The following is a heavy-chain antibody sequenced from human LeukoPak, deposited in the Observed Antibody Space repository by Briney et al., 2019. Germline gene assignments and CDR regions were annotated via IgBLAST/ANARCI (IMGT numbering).Heavy chain of an antibody. Sequence: SQTLSLTCTVSGGSISSGGYYWSWIRQHPGKGLEWIGYIYYSGSTYYNPSLKSRVTILVDTSKNQFSLKLSSVTAADTAVYYCARGEDSSGYPSLSYWGQGTLVTVSS. CDR2: IYYSGST. CDR3: ARGEDSSGYPSLSY. J-gene: IGHJ4*02. D-gene: IGHD3-22*01. V-gene: IGHV4-31*03. CDR1: GGSISSGGYY.